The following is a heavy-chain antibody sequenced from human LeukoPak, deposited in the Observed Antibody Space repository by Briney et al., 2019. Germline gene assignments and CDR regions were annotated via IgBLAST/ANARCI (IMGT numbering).Heavy chain of an antibody. CDR2: MNPNSGNT. V-gene: IGHV1-8*01. D-gene: IGHD2-21*02. Sequence: ASVKVSCKASGYTFTSYDINWVRQATGQGLEWMGWMNPNSGNTGYAQKFQGRVTMTRNTSISTAYMELSSLRSEDTAVYYCARAKIEEFVVVTAIPDYYYYYMDVWGKGTTVTISS. J-gene: IGHJ6*03. CDR3: ARAKIEEFVVVTAIPDYYYYYMDV. CDR1: GYTFTSYD.